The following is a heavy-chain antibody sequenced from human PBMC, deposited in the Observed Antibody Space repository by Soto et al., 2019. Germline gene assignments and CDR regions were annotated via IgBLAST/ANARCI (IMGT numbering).Heavy chain of an antibody. V-gene: IGHV3-33*01. CDR2: IWYDGSNK. D-gene: IGHD3-22*01. CDR1: GFTFSSYG. CDR3: ASYLPFDYYDSSGYLGY. J-gene: IGHJ4*02. Sequence: QVQLVESGGGVVQPGRSLRLSCAASGFTFSSYGMHWVRQAPGKGLEWVAVIWYDGSNKYYADSVKGRFTISRDNSKNTLYLQMNSLRAEDTAVYYCASYLPFDYYDSSGYLGYWGQGTLVTVSS.